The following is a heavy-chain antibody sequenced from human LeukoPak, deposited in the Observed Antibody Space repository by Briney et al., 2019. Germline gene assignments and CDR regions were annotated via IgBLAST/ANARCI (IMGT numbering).Heavy chain of an antibody. J-gene: IGHJ4*02. CDR1: GFTFSSYE. CDR2: ISSSGSTI. V-gene: IGHV3-48*03. CDR3: AKRSAESSGYFDS. D-gene: IGHD6-19*01. Sequence: PGGSLRLSCAASGFTFSSYEMNWVRQAPGKGLEWVSYISSSGSTIYYAYSVKGRFTISRDNAKNSLYLQMNSLRVEDTAIYYCAKRSAESSGYFDSWGQGTLVTVSS.